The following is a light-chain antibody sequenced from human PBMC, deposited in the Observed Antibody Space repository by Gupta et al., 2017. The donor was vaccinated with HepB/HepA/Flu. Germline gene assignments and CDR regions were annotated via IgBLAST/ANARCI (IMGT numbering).Light chain of an antibody. Sequence: EIVLTQSPGTLSLSPGERATLSCRASHSISSSYLAWYQQKPGQAPRLLIYGASSRATGISDRFSGSGSGTDFTLTISRLEPEDFAVYYCQQYGSSPRYTFGQGTKLEIK. J-gene: IGKJ2*01. CDR2: GAS. V-gene: IGKV3-20*01. CDR3: QQYGSSPRYT. CDR1: HSISSSY.